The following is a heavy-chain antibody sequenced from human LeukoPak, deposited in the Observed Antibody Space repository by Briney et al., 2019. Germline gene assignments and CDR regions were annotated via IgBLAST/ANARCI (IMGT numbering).Heavy chain of an antibody. CDR1: GGTFSSYA. CDR3: ARVGLRFLEWSDNWFDP. D-gene: IGHD3-3*01. J-gene: IGHJ5*02. V-gene: IGHV1-69*13. Sequence: SVKVSCKASGGTFSSYAISWVRQAPGQGLEWMGGIIPIFGTANYAQKFQGRVTITADESTSTAYMEPSSLRSEDTAVYYCARVGLRFLEWSDNWFDPWGQGTLVTVSS. CDR2: IIPIFGTA.